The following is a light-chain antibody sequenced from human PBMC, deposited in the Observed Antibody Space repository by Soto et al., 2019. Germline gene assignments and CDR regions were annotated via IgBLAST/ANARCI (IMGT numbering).Light chain of an antibody. J-gene: IGKJ4*01. CDR2: GAS. CDR3: QQCGTSPLT. Sequence: EMVLTQSPGTLSLSPGERATLSCRASQSVSSSYLAWYQQKPGQAPRLLIYGASSRATGIPDRFSGSGSGTDFTLTISRLEPEDFALYYCQQCGTSPLTFGGGTKVEIK. CDR1: QSVSSSY. V-gene: IGKV3-20*01.